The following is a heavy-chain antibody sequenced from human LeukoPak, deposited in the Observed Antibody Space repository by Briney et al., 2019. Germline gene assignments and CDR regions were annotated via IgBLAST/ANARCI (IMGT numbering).Heavy chain of an antibody. CDR3: ARENYSSGWRGQFVP. D-gene: IGHD6-19*01. CDR1: GYSISSGYY. J-gene: IGHJ5*02. Sequence: SETLSLTCTVSGYSISSGYYWGWIRQPPGKGLEWIGIIYHSGSTYYNPSLKSRVTISVDTSKNQLSLKLSAVTAADTAVYYCARENYSSGWRGQFVPWGQGTLVSVSS. V-gene: IGHV4-38-2*02. CDR2: IYHSGST.